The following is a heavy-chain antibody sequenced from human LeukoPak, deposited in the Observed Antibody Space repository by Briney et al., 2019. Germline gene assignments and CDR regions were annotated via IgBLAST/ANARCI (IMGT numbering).Heavy chain of an antibody. CDR3: ARDQDTYFDY. CDR1: GGSISSSSYF. Sequence: SETLSLTCTVSGGSISSSSYFWDWVRQPPGKGLDWFGSIYYSGSIYYNPSIKRRVTISVDTSKNQFSLKLSSVTAADTAVYYCARDQDTYFDYWGQGTLLTVSS. CDR2: IYYSGSI. D-gene: IGHD2-15*01. V-gene: IGHV4-39*07. J-gene: IGHJ4*02.